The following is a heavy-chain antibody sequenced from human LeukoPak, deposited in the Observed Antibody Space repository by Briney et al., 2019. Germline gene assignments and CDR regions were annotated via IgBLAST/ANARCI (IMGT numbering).Heavy chain of an antibody. CDR2: IGSTGEST. J-gene: IGHJ4*02. CDR1: GFSFSSRA. D-gene: IGHD3-22*01. CDR3: AKIGYYYDSSGYYYFDY. Sequence: GGSLRLSCAASGFSFSSRALSWVRDAPGKGLEWVSTIGSTGESTFYADSVKGRFTISRDNSKDTLYLQLNSLRAEDTAIYYCAKIGYYYDSSGYYYFDYWGQGTLVTVSS. V-gene: IGHV3-23*01.